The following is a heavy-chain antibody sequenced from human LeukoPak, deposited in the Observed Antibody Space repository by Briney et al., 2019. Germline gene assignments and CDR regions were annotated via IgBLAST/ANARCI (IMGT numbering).Heavy chain of an antibody. CDR2: ISSSSSYI. Sequence: PGGSLRLSCAASGFTFSSYSMNWVRQAPGKGLEWVSSISSSSSYIYYADSVKGRFTSSRDNAKNSLYLQMNSLRDEDTAVYYCARVIRRFGEFSSDYWGQGTLVTVSS. J-gene: IGHJ4*02. V-gene: IGHV3-21*01. D-gene: IGHD3-10*01. CDR1: GFTFSSYS. CDR3: ARVIRRFGEFSSDY.